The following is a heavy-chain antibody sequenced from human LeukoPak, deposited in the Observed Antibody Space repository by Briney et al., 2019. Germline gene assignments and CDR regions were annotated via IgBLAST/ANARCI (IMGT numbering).Heavy chain of an antibody. Sequence: PSETLSLTCTVSGGSISSYYWSWVRQPPGKGLEWIGYIYYSGSTNYNPSLKSRVTISVDTSKNQFSLKLSSVTAADTAVYYCARGPRSSYSSPTYYFDYWGQGTLVTVSS. D-gene: IGHD6-13*01. CDR3: ARGPRSSYSSPTYYFDY. V-gene: IGHV4-59*01. CDR2: IYYSGST. CDR1: GGSISSYY. J-gene: IGHJ4*02.